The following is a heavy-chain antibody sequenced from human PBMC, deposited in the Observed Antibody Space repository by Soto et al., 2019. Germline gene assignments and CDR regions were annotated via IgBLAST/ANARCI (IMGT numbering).Heavy chain of an antibody. CDR3: AKCSSSWVECGMDV. V-gene: IGHV3-9*01. CDR2: IDWNGGST. CDR1: GFSFDDYA. Sequence: FPRLSCSGSGFSFDDYAMHWVRQAPGKGLEWVSGIDWNGGSTDYADSVKGRFKISRDNAKKSLYLQMNSLRTEDTALYYCAKCSSSWVECGMDVWGQGTTGTVSS. D-gene: IGHD2-15*01. J-gene: IGHJ6*02.